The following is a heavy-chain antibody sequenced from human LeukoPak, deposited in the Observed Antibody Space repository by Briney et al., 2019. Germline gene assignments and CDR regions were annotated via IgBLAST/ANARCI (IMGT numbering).Heavy chain of an antibody. CDR3: AKGGGAYSSSWYRGGDYYFDY. CDR1: GFTFSSYS. D-gene: IGHD6-13*01. V-gene: IGHV3-21*04. J-gene: IGHJ4*02. CDR2: ISSSSSYI. Sequence: GGSLRLSCAASGFTFSSYSMNWVRQAPGKGLEWVSSISSSSSYIYYADSVKGRFTISRDNAKNSLYLQMNSLRAEDTALYYCAKGGGAYSSSWYRGGDYYFDYWGQGTLVTVSS.